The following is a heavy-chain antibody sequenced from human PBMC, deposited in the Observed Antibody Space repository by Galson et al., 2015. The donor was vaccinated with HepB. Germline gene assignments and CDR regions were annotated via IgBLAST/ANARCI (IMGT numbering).Heavy chain of an antibody. Sequence: SLRLSCAASGLIFRNYGMHWVRQVPGKGLEWVAIIYYDGGNKYYADSVRGRFTISKDNSKNTLCLQMNSLRPEDTAIYYCATSNPSVAIGEDWGRGTLVTVSS. D-gene: IGHD5-12*01. J-gene: IGHJ4*02. CDR1: GLIFRNYG. V-gene: IGHV3-33*01. CDR2: IYYDGGNK. CDR3: ATSNPSVAIGED.